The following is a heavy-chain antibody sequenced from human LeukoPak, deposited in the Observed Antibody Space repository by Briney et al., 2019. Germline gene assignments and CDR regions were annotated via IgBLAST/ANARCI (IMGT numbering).Heavy chain of an antibody. CDR1: GASIRSSGYY. Sequence: SETLSLTCTVSGASIRSSGYYWGSLRQPPGKGLEWIGSIFYSWSTYYKPALKSRVTISVDTSKIQFSLKLSSVTAADTAVYYCARQSGASWGTSDYWGQGTLITVSS. CDR2: IFYSWST. CDR3: ARQSGASWGTSDY. D-gene: IGHD1-26*01. J-gene: IGHJ4*02. V-gene: IGHV4-39*01.